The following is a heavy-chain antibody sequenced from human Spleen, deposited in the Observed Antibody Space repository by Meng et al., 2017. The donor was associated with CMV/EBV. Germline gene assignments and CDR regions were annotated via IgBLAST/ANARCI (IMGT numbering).Heavy chain of an antibody. J-gene: IGHJ6*02. D-gene: IGHD3-3*01. CDR2: IWYDGSNA. CDR3: AKERGVYDFWNGNFHGMDA. CDR1: GFSFGTYG. Sequence: GESLKISCAASGFSFGTYGMHWVRQAPDKGLEWVALIWYDGSNAYYADSVKGRFTISRDNSKNTLFLQMNSLRAEDTAIYYCAKERGVYDFWNGNFHGMDAWGQGTTVTVSS. V-gene: IGHV3-33*03.